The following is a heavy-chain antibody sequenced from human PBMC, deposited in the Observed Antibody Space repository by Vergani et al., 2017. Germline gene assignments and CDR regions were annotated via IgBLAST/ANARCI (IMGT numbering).Heavy chain of an antibody. CDR1: GYSFTNYW. CDR3: ARLYGRDSSGSKYFEY. V-gene: IGHV5-51*01. CDR2: IHPADSDT. Sequence: EVQLVQSGAEVKKPGESLKISCQISGYSFTNYWIGWVRQMPGKDLEWMGIIHPADSDTRYSPSFQGQVTISVDKSISTAYLQRSSLRASDSAMYYCARLYGRDSSGSKYFEYWGQGTLVTVSS. D-gene: IGHD3-22*01. J-gene: IGHJ4*02.